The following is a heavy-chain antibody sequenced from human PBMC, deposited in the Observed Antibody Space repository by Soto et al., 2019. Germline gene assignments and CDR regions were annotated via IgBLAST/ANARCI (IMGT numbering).Heavy chain of an antibody. J-gene: IGHJ3*01. CDR3: AVASSRPPPADYAFHF. CDR2: TYYRSKWYN. V-gene: IGHV6-1*01. CDR1: GDSVSSNSAA. D-gene: IGHD6-25*01. Sequence: SQTRSLSCAISGDSVSSNSAAWNWIRQSPSRGLEWLGRTYYRSKWYNDYAVSVKSRITINTDTSKNQFSLQLNSVTPEDTAVDDCAVASSRPPPADYAFHFWREVTMIT.